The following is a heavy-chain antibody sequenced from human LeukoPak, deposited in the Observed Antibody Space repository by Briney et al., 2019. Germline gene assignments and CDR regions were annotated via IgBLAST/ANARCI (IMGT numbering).Heavy chain of an antibody. CDR3: AREWVQLDAFDI. Sequence: GASVKVSCKASGYTFTGYYMHWVRQAPGPGLEWMGRINPNSGGTNYAQNFQGRVTMTRDTSISTAYMELRRLRSDDTAVYYCAREWVQLDAFDIWGQGTMVTVSS. V-gene: IGHV1-2*06. CDR1: GYTFTGYY. J-gene: IGHJ3*02. D-gene: IGHD5-18*01. CDR2: INPNSGGT.